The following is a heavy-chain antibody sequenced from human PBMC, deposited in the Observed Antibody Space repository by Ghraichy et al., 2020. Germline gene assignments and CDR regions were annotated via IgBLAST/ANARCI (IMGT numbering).Heavy chain of an antibody. V-gene: IGHV4-39*01. CDR3: ARQTRDFWSGFAVTLYGMDV. Sequence: SETLSLTCTVSGGSISSSSYYWGWIRQPPGKGLEWIGSIYYSGSTYYNPSLKSRVTISVDTSKNQFSLKLSSVTAADTAVYYCARQTRDFWSGFAVTLYGMDVWGQGTTVTVSS. D-gene: IGHD3-3*01. J-gene: IGHJ6*02. CDR2: IYYSGST. CDR1: GGSISSSSYY.